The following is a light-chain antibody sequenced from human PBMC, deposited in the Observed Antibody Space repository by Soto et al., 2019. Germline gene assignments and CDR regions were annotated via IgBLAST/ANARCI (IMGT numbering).Light chain of an antibody. Sequence: DIQMTQSPSALSGSVGDRVTITPHASQSISSYLVWFQQRPGKVPKLLIYSATSLESGVPSRFSGSGSGTEFTLTISSLQPEDFATYYCLQDKSYPRTFGQGTKVDIK. CDR2: SAT. CDR1: QSISSY. V-gene: IGKV1-17*03. J-gene: IGKJ1*01. CDR3: LQDKSYPRT.